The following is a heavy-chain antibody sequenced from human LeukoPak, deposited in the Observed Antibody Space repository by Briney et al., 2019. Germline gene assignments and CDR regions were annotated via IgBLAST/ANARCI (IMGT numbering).Heavy chain of an antibody. CDR3: AKPPTVTTRYIDY. J-gene: IGHJ4*02. D-gene: IGHD4-17*01. V-gene: IGHV3-30*18. CDR1: GFTFSSYG. CDR2: ISYDGSNK. Sequence: GGSPRLSCAASGFTFSSYGMHWVRQAPGKGLEWVAVISYDGSNKYYADSVKGRFTISRDNSKNTLYLQMNSLRAEDTAVYYCAKPPTVTTRYIDYWGQGTLVTVSS.